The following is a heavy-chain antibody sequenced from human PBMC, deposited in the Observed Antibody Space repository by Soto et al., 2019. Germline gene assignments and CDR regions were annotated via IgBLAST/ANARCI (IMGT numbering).Heavy chain of an antibody. CDR2: ISSSGSII. J-gene: IGHJ4*02. D-gene: IGHD3-3*01. CDR3: AGATIFGVVTNDY. V-gene: IGHV3-11*01. Sequence: GGSLSLSCAASGFPFSDYYMSWIRQAPGKGLEWVSDISSSGSIIYYADSVKGRFTISRDNAKNSLYLQMNSLRAEDTAVYYCAGATIFGVVTNDYWGQGTLVTVSS. CDR1: GFPFSDYY.